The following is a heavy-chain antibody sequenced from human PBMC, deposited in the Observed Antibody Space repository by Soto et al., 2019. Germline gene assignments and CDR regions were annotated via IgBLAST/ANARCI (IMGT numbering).Heavy chain of an antibody. CDR2: IVPIIDTS. V-gene: IGHV1-69*12. CDR1: GGTFSSYA. Sequence: QVQLVQSGAGVRQPASSVKVSCKTSGGTFSSYAISWVRQAPGQGLEWMGGIVPIIDTSTYAQKFQGRVTITADESTSKVYMELSSPRSDDTAVYYCVSVVAIPGYPDNWGQGTLVTVSS. D-gene: IGHD5-12*01. J-gene: IGHJ4*02. CDR3: VSVVAIPGYPDN.